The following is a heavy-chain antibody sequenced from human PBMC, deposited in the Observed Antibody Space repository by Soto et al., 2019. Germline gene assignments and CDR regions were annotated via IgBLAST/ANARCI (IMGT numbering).Heavy chain of an antibody. CDR1: GFTFSIYV. J-gene: IGHJ3*01. Sequence: EVQLLESGGGLVQPGGSLRLSCEASGFTFSIYVMTWVRQAPGKGLEWVSAVSGSAGTTYYADSVKGRFSISRDNSKKTLYLQMNSLTADATAVYYCARVQGTARNAFDVWGHGTMVTVSS. D-gene: IGHD6-6*01. CDR2: VSGSAGTT. CDR3: ARVQGTARNAFDV. V-gene: IGHV3-23*01.